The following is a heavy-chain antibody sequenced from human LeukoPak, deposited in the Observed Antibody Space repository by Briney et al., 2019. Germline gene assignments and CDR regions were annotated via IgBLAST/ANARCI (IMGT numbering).Heavy chain of an antibody. V-gene: IGHV1-18*01. D-gene: IGHD3-22*01. CDR1: GYTLTSYG. CDR3: ARDHSPSSGYKYFDY. Sequence: ASVKVSCKASGYTLTSYGITWVRQAPGQGLEWMGWISGYSGSTNYAQKFQGRVTVTTDTSTSTAYMDLGSLTSDDTALYYCARDHSPSSGYKYFDYWGQGTLVTVSS. CDR2: ISGYSGST. J-gene: IGHJ4*02.